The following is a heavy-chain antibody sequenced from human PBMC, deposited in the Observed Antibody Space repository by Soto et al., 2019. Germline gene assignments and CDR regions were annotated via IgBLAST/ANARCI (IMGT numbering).Heavy chain of an antibody. CDR3: PAPALDSSGYPPDY. D-gene: IGHD3-22*01. V-gene: IGHV3-49*05. CDR1: GFTFGDYA. CDR2: IRSKAYGGTT. Sequence: EVQLVESGGGLVKPGRSLRLSCTASGFTFGDYAMSWFRQAPGKGLERVGFIRSKAYGGTTEYAASVKGRFTISRDDSNSIAYLQMNSLKTEDTAVYYCPAPALDSSGYPPDYWGQGTLVTVSS. J-gene: IGHJ4*02.